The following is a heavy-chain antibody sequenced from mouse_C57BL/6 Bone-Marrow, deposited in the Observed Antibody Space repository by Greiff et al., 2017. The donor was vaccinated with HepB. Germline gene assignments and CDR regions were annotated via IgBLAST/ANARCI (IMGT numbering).Heavy chain of an antibody. CDR1: GFTFSSYA. J-gene: IGHJ2*01. V-gene: IGHV5-4*01. Sequence: EVQRVESGGGLVKPGGSLKLSCAASGFTFSSYAMSWVRQTPEKRLEWVATISDGGSYTYYPDNVKGRFTISRDNAKNNLYLQMSHLKSEDTAMYYCAREGIYECFFFYYWGQGTTLTVSS. CDR3: AREGIYECFFFYY. CDR2: ISDGGSYT. D-gene: IGHD2-3*01.